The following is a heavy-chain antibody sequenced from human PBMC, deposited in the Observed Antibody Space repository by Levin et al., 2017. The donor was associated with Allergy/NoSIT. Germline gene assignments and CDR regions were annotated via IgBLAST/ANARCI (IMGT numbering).Heavy chain of an antibody. V-gene: IGHV4-59*01. Sequence: SETLSLTCFVSDGSISNYYWSWIRQPPGKELEWIGFIYETGSTNYNPSLKSRVTISVGTSKNQFSLKVTSVTAADTAVYYCARHRVTTSGAFDIWGQGTMVTVSS. CDR1: DGSISNYY. CDR3: ARHRVTTSGAFDI. D-gene: IGHD2-2*01. CDR2: IYETGST. J-gene: IGHJ3*02.